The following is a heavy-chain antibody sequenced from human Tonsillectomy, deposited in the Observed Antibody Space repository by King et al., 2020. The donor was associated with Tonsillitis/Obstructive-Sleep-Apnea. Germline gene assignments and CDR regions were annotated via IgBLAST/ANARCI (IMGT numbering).Heavy chain of an antibody. D-gene: IGHD5-12*01. CDR1: GFTFSSYS. CDR2: ISSSSSYI. V-gene: IGHV3-21*01. J-gene: IGHJ4*02. CDR3: ARGIVATIGVSNFDY. Sequence: VQLVESGGGLVKPGGSLRLSCAASGFTFSSYSMNWVRQAPGKGLEWVSSISSSSSYIYYADSVKGRFTISRDNAKNSLYLQMNSLRAEDTAVYYCARGIVATIGVSNFDYWGQGTLVTVSS.